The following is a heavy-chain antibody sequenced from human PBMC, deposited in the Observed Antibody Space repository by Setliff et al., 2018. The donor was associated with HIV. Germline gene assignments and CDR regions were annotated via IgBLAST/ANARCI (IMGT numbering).Heavy chain of an antibody. J-gene: IGHJ6*03. CDR2: IYYSGST. Sequence: PSETLSLTCAVYGGSFSDHNWSWIRQSPGRGLEWIGSIYYSGSTYYNPSLKSRVTISVDTSKNQFSLKLSSVTAADTAVYYCARVDCSSTSCYRDYYYYMDVWGKGTTVTVSS. D-gene: IGHD2-2*01. V-gene: IGHV4-34*01. CDR1: GGSFSDHN. CDR3: ARVDCSSTSCYRDYYYYMDV.